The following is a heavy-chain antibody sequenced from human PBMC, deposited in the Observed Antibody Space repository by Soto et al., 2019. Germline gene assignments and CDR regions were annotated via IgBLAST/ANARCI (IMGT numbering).Heavy chain of an antibody. CDR3: AKNSENFGDSKYDY. CDR2: ISGNGGNT. D-gene: IGHD4-17*01. V-gene: IGHV3-23*01. J-gene: IGHJ4*02. CDR1: GFTFXXXX. Sequence: PGGSLRLSCAASGFTFXXXXXXXXXXXXGKGLEWVSSISGNGGNTYYADSVKGRFTISRDNSKNTLYLQMNSLRAEDTAVYYCAKNSENFGDSKYDYWGQGTLVTVSS.